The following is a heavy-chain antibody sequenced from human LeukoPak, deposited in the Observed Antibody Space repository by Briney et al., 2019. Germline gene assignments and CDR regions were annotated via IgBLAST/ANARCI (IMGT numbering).Heavy chain of an antibody. V-gene: IGHV4-59*08. Sequence: PSETLSLTCTVSGGSISSYYWSWIRQPPGKGLEWIGYIYYSGSTNYNPSLKSRVTISVDTSKNQFSLKLSSVTAADTAVYYCARRGSSWPYIDYWGQGTLVTVSS. CDR1: GGSISSYY. CDR2: IYYSGST. J-gene: IGHJ4*02. D-gene: IGHD6-13*01. CDR3: ARRGSSWPYIDY.